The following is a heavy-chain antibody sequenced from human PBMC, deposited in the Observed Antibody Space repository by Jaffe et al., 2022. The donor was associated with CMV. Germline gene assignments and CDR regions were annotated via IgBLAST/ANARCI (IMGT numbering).Heavy chain of an antibody. Sequence: QVQLVQSGAEVKKPGASVKVSCKASGYTFTSYDINWVRQATGQGLEWMGWMNPNSGNTGYAQKFQGRVTMTRNTSISTAYMELSSLRSEDTAVYYCARVFWGAAAGTRPQSYYYYYYYGMDVWGQGTTVTVSS. CDR1: GYTFTSYD. CDR3: ARVFWGAAAGTRPQSYYYYYYYGMDV. D-gene: IGHD6-13*01. V-gene: IGHV1-8*01. CDR2: MNPNSGNT. J-gene: IGHJ6*02.